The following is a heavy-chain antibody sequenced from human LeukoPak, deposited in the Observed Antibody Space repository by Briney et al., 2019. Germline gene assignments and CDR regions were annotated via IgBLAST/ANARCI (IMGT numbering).Heavy chain of an antibody. Sequence: ASVKVSCKASGYTFTGYYMHWVRQAPGQGLEWMGWINPNSGGTNYAQKFQGRVTMTRDTSISTAYMELSRLRSDDTAVYYCARDGNYYDSSGGDYWGQGTLVTVSS. CDR3: ARDGNYYDSSGGDY. CDR2: INPNSGGT. V-gene: IGHV1-2*02. J-gene: IGHJ4*02. D-gene: IGHD3-22*01. CDR1: GYTFTGYY.